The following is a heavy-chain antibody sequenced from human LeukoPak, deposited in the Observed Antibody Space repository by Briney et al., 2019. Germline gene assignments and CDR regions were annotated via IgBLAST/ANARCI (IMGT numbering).Heavy chain of an antibody. CDR3: VGGDYYDSSGYYSVDY. CDR1: GFPFREYY. V-gene: IGHV3-11*04. J-gene: IGHJ4*02. CDR2: ISSGGDTI. Sequence: GGPVRLFCAASGFPFREYYMGWIRQAPGKGLDWLSYISSGGDTIYYADPVQGRFTVTRENTKNSLYLQMNTLRAADTAVYYCVGGDYYDSSGYYSVDYWGQGTLVTVSS. D-gene: IGHD3-22*01.